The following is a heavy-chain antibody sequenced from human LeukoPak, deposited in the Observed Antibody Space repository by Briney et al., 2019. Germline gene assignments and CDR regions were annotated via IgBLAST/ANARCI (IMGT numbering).Heavy chain of an antibody. Sequence: SETLSLTCTVSGGSISSSSYYWGWIRQPPGKGLEWIGSIYYSGSTYYNPSLKSRVTISVDTSKNQFSLKLSSVTAADTAVYYCARAQFLGYCTGGVCYKGGAFDIWGQGTMVTVSS. D-gene: IGHD2-8*02. J-gene: IGHJ3*02. CDR1: GGSISSSSYY. CDR2: IYYSGST. V-gene: IGHV4-39*01. CDR3: ARAQFLGYCTGGVCYKGGAFDI.